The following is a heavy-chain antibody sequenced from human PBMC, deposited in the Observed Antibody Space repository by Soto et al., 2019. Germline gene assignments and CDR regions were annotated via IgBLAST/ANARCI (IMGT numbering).Heavy chain of an antibody. CDR1: GGTFSTYA. D-gene: IGHD2-15*01. CDR3: ARRYCISSSCYLYGMDV. J-gene: IGHJ6*02. V-gene: IGHV1-69*12. Sequence: QVQLVQSGAEVKKPGSSVEVSCKASGGTFSTYAISWVRQAPGQGLEWMGGIIPMFGTANYAQKFQGRVTITADESTSTAYMELSSLRSEDTAVFYCARRYCISSSCYLYGMDVWGQGTTVTVSS. CDR2: IIPMFGTA.